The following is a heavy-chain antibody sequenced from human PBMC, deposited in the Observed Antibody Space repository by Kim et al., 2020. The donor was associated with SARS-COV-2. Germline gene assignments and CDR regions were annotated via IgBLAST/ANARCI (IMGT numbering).Heavy chain of an antibody. J-gene: IGHJ4*02. Sequence: GGSLRLSCAASGFTFRSYAMHWVRQAPGKGLEWVAVISYDGSNKYYADSVKGRFTISRDNSKNTLYVQMNSLRPEDTALYYCGRGVNVTPPGLWGQGTLVTVSS. V-gene: IGHV3-30*04. CDR3: GRGVNVTPPGL. CDR2: ISYDGSNK. D-gene: IGHD2-21*02. CDR1: GFTFRSYA.